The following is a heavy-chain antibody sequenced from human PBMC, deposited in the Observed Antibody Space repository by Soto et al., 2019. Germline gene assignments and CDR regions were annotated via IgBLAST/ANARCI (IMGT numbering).Heavy chain of an antibody. V-gene: IGHV3-7*04. Sequence: EVQLVESGGGLVQPGGSLRLSCVASGFTFSTYWMSWVRQAPGKGLEWVANIKQDGSEKWNVDSVKGRFTISRDNDKKSLFLQMNSLRVEDTAVYYCARGDYHDSSGPFSDAFDVWGQGTMVTVSS. CDR1: GFTFSTYW. CDR3: ARGDYHDSSGPFSDAFDV. D-gene: IGHD3-22*01. J-gene: IGHJ3*01. CDR2: IKQDGSEK.